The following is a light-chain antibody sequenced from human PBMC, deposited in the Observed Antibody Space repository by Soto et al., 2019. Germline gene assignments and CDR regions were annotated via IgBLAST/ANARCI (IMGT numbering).Light chain of an antibody. Sequence: QSALTQPRSVSGSPGQSVTISCTGTSSDVGGYNYVSWYQQHPGKAPKLMIYDVSKRPSGVPDGFSGSKSGNTASLTISGLPAEDEADYYCCSYAGSYTFYVFGTGTKLTVL. CDR1: SSDVGGYNY. V-gene: IGLV2-11*01. J-gene: IGLJ1*01. CDR2: DVS. CDR3: CSYAGSYTFYV.